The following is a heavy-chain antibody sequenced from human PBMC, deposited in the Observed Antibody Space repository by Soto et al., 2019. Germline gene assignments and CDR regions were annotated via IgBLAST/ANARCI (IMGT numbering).Heavy chain of an antibody. J-gene: IGHJ4*02. CDR3: ARGDPNGDYGDYFDY. CDR2: IYYSGST. V-gene: IGHV4-31*03. Sequence: QVQLQESGPGLVKPSQTLSLTCTVSGGSISSGGYYWSWIRQHPGKGLEWIGYIYYSGSTYYNPSLKSRVTISVDTSKNQFSLELSSVTAADTAVYYCARGDPNGDYGDYFDYWGQGTLVTVSS. D-gene: IGHD4-17*01. CDR1: GGSISSGGYY.